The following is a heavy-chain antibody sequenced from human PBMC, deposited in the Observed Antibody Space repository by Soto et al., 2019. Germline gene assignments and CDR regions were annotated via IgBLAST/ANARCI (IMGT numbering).Heavy chain of an antibody. CDR2: IFSSGST. Sequence: SETLSLTCTISGGSISSYYWSWVRQPAGKGLEWIGRIFSSGSTSFNPSLESRVAMSVDTSKNHFSLNLSSVTAADMAVYYCAREGSYSAYNFAHGIQLWSFDFWGQGALVTVSS. CDR3: AREGSYSAYNFAHGIQLWSFDF. V-gene: IGHV4-4*07. J-gene: IGHJ4*02. D-gene: IGHD5-12*01. CDR1: GGSISSYY.